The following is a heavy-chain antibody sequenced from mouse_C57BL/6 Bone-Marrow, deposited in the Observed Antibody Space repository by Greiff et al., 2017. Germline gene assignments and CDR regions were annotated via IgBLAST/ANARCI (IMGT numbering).Heavy chain of an antibody. J-gene: IGHJ2*01. V-gene: IGHV14-4*01. CDR2: IDPENGDT. Sequence: VQLQQSGAELVRPGASVKLSCTASGFNIKDDYMHWVKQRPEQGLEWIGWIDPENGDTEYASKFQGKATIPADTSSNTAYLQLSSLTSEDTAVYYCTLSFLLYPDYWGQGTTLTVSS. CDR3: TLSFLLYPDY. CDR1: GFNIKDDY. D-gene: IGHD2-3*01.